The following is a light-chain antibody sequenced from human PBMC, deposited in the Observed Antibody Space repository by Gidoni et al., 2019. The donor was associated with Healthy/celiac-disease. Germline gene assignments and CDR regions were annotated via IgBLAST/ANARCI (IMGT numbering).Light chain of an antibody. CDR2: AAS. J-gene: IGKJ1*01. V-gene: IGKV1-39*01. CDR3: QHSYSTRT. CDR1: QSISSY. Sequence: IQMTQSPSSLSASVGTRVTITCRASQSISSYLNWYQQKPGKAPKLLIYAASSLQRGVPSSFSGSGSGTYFTLTISSLQPEDCATYYCQHSYSTRTFGQGTKVEIK.